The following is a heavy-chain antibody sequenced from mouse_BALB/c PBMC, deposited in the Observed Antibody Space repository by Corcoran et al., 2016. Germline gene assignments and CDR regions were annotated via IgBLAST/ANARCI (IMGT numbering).Heavy chain of an antibody. CDR2: INPNNGGT. D-gene: IGHD1-2*01. CDR1: GYTFTDYN. CDR3: ARCHYYGYWYFDV. V-gene: IGHV1-18*01. J-gene: IGHJ1*01. Sequence: EVLLQQSGPELVKPGASVKIPCKASGYTFTDYNMDWVKQSHGKSLEWIGDINPNNGGTIYNQKFKGKATLTVDKSSSTAYMELRSLTSEDTAVYYCARCHYYGYWYFDVWGAGTTVTVSS.